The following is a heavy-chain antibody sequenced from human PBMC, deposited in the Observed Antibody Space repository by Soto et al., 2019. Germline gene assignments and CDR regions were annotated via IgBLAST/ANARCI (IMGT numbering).Heavy chain of an antibody. CDR2: IYYSGTI. V-gene: IGHV4-59*01. CDR3: AGVNPACSGGTCYSTSFWFTP. D-gene: IGHD2-15*01. J-gene: IGHJ5*02. Sequence: QVQLQESGPGLVKPSETLSLTCTVSGGSISTYFWSWIRQPPGKGLEWIGNIYYSGTIDYNPSLRGRVHLSVDASKTQFPLGLGSVTAADPAVYSCAGVNPACSGGTCYSTSFWFTPWGQGPPVPVSS. CDR1: GGSISTYF.